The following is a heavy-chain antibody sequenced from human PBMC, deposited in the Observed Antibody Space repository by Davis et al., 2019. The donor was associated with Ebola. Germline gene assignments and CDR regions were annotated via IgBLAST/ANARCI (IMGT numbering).Heavy chain of an antibody. CDR2: LGTSADT. D-gene: IGHD1-26*01. CDR3: AKDTSNIWFDI. J-gene: IGHJ3*02. Sequence: GGSLRLSCAGSGFILSSYWMHWVRQAPGKGLEWVSTLGTSADTYYADSVKGRFTISRDNSKNTLYLQMNGLRVEDTAIYYCAKDTSNIWFDIWGQGTMVTVSS. V-gene: IGHV3-23*01. CDR1: GFILSSYW.